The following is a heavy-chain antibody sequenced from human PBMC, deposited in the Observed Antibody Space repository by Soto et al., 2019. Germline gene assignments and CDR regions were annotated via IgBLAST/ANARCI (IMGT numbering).Heavy chain of an antibody. CDR2: IYYRGNA. CDR3: ARLAGLATLSYYFDF. D-gene: IGHD2-21*01. J-gene: IGHJ4*02. Sequence: QLQLQESGPGLVKPSETLSLTCSVSDDSINSDKYYWGWIRQPPGKGLEWIGSIYYRGNAYYNPSLQTRVTLSLDKSRSQFSLKLNSVTAAESAVYFCARLAGLATLSYYFDFWGPGALVNVSS. CDR1: DDSINSDKYY. V-gene: IGHV4-39*01.